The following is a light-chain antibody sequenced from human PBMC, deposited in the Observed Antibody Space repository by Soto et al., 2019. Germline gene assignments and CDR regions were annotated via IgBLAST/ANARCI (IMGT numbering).Light chain of an antibody. CDR1: SSNVGSNS. CDR3: AAWDDSLSGQVA. CDR2: RND. Sequence: QSVLTQPPSASGTPGQRVTISCSGSSSNVGSNSVYWYQQLPGTAPKLLIYRNDQRPSGVPDRFSGSKSGVSASLAISGLRSEDEANYYCAAWDDSLSGQVAFGGGTKVTVL. J-gene: IGLJ2*01. V-gene: IGLV1-47*01.